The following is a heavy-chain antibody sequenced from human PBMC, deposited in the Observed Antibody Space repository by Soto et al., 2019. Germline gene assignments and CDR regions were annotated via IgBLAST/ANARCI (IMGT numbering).Heavy chain of an antibody. V-gene: IGHV1-69*13. J-gene: IGHJ3*02. CDR2: IIPIFGTA. D-gene: IGHD6-6*01. CDR3: ARIAARPGAFDI. CDR1: GGTFSSYA. Sequence: SVKVSCKASGGTFSSYAISWVRQAPGQGLEWMGGIIPIFGTANYAQRFQGRVTITADESTSTAYMELSSLRSEDTAVYYCARIAARPGAFDIWGQGTMVTVSS.